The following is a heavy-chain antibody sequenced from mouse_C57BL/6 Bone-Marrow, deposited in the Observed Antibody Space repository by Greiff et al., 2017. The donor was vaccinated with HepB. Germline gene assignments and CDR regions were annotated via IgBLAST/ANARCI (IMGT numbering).Heavy chain of an antibody. CDR1: GYTFTSYW. J-gene: IGHJ4*01. CDR3: ARTPPGTGLSMDY. CDR2: IHPNSGST. D-gene: IGHD4-1*01. Sequence: QVQLQQPGAELVKPGASVKLSCKASGYTFTSYWMHWVKQRPGQGLEWIGMIHPNSGSTNYNEKFKSKATLTVDKSSSTAYMQLSSLTSEDSAVYYCARTPPGTGLSMDYWGQGTSVTVSS. V-gene: IGHV1-64*01.